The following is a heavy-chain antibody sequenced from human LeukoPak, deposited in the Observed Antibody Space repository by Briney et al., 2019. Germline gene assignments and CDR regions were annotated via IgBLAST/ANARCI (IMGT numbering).Heavy chain of an antibody. D-gene: IGHD6-13*01. J-gene: IGHJ4*01. Sequence: GGSLRLSCAVSGFTFTDYWMNWVRQAPGKGLEWVANIRQDGSETSYVDSVKGRFTISRGNTKNSLYLQMSSLRDEDTAVYYCARDGTAPGLYFDLWGQGTLVTVSS. CDR3: ARDGTAPGLYFDL. CDR2: IRQDGSET. V-gene: IGHV3-7*01. CDR1: GFTFTDYW.